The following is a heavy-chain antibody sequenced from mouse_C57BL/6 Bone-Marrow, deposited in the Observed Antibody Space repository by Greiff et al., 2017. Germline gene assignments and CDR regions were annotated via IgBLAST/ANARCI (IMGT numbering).Heavy chain of an antibody. CDR2: IDPENGDT. V-gene: IGHV14-4*01. J-gene: IGHJ3*01. Sequence: VQLQQSGAELVRPGASVKLSCTASGFNIKDYYMHWVKQRPEQGLEWIGWIDPENGDTEYASKFQGKATITADTSSNTAYLQLSSLTSEDTAVYYCTTGDYDGFAYWGQGTLVTVSA. CDR1: GFNIKDYY. CDR3: TTGDYDGFAY. D-gene: IGHD2-4*01.